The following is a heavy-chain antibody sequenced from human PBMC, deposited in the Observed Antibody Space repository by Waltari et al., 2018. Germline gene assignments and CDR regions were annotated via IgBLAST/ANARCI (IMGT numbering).Heavy chain of an antibody. CDR1: GGSITTNRHY. J-gene: IGHJ3*01. D-gene: IGHD3-16*01. V-gene: IGHV4-39*01. CDR3: ATYVGASIGTAAFDV. CDR2: ISYSGAT. Sequence: QLHLQESGPGLVQPSETLSLTCSVSGGSITTNRHYWGWIRQPPGKGLEWTATISYSGATSTSPSLKSRLTISADTFKNQCSLKLSSVTAADTAVYYCATYVGASIGTAAFDVWGRGTMVTVSS.